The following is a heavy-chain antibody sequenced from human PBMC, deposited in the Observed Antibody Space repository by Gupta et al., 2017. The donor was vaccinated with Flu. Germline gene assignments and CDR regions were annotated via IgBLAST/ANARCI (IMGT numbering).Heavy chain of an antibody. CDR2: VFHSGMT. CDR1: GGSINNDYYY. J-gene: IGHJ6*02. D-gene: IGHD4/OR15-4a*01. V-gene: IGHV4-39*02. Sequence: QLQLQESGPGLVTPSETLSLTCTVSGGSINNDYYYWAWIRQSPGEGLEWIGSVFHSGMTYYTPSLSSRLTMSVDVSKNQFSLKLSAVTAADTAVYYCARESNSNLNYVYSGMEVWGQGAT. CDR3: ARESNSNLNYVYSGMEV.